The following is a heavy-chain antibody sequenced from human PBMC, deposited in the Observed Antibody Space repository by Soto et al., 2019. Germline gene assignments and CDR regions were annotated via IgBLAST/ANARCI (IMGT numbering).Heavy chain of an antibody. Sequence: XXSLRLSFVVSGFSFSNAWMYWVLQAPGKGLEWVGRIKSKTDGGTTDYTAPVKGRFTVSRDDSKNTLYLQMNSLKTEDTAVYYCTTDSRYFYDSSGYSNWGQGTLVTVSS. D-gene: IGHD3-22*01. V-gene: IGHV3-15*07. CDR3: TTDSRYFYDSSGYSN. CDR2: IKSKTDGGTT. J-gene: IGHJ4*02. CDR1: GFSFSNAW.